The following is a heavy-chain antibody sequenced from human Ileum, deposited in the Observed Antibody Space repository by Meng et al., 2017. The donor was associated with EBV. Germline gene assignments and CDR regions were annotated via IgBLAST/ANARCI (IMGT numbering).Heavy chain of an antibody. CDR2: IYHSGST. J-gene: IGHJ4*02. D-gene: IGHD6-19*01. Sequence: QVQLQEPAPGLVKPSGTLSLTCAVSGGSISSSNWWSWVRQPPGKGLEWIGEIYHSGSTNYNPSLKSRVTMSVDKSKNQFSLNLSSVTAADTAVYYCARVGQWLPIDYWGQGTLVTVSS. CDR1: GGSISSSNW. CDR3: ARVGQWLPIDY. V-gene: IGHV4-4*02.